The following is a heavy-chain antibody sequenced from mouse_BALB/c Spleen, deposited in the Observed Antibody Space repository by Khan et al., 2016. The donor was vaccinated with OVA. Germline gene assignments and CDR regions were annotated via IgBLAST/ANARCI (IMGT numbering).Heavy chain of an antibody. D-gene: IGHD3-2*02. CDR1: GYIFTSYW. Sequence: QVQLKQSGAELVRPGASVKLSCKTSGYIFTSYWIHWVKQRSGQGLEWIARIYPGTNNTYYNENLKDRATLTADKSSSTAYMQLSSLKSEDSAVYFCTGEEALYYFDYWGQGTTLTVSS. CDR2: IYPGTNNT. CDR3: TGEEALYYFDY. J-gene: IGHJ2*01. V-gene: IGHV1-76*01.